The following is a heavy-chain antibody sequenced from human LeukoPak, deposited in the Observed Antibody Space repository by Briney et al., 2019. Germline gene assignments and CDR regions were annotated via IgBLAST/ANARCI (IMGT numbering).Heavy chain of an antibody. D-gene: IGHD3-10*01. CDR1: GFTFSSYG. Sequence: GGSLRLSCAASGFTFSSYGMHWVRQAPGKGLEWVAFIRYDGSNKYYADSVKGRFTISRDNSKNTLYLQMNSLRAEDTAVYYCANLPYMGSSGLWFGELSPSAWWGQGTLVTVSS. CDR3: ANLPYMGSSGLWFGELSPSAW. V-gene: IGHV3-30*02. CDR2: IRYDGSNK. J-gene: IGHJ4*02.